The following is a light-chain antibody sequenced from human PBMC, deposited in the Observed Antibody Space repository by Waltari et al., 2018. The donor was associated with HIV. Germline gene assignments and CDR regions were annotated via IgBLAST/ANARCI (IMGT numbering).Light chain of an antibody. CDR3: QSTDNSGTWV. V-gene: IGLV3-25*03. CDR2: KDS. J-gene: IGLJ3*02. Sequence: SYELTQPPSVSVSPGQTATITCSGDALPKQFAYWYQQKPGQAPVLVIYKDSGRPSRIPERFSGSSSVSTVTLIISGVQAEDEADYYCQSTDNSGTWVFGGGTKLTVL. CDR1: ALPKQF.